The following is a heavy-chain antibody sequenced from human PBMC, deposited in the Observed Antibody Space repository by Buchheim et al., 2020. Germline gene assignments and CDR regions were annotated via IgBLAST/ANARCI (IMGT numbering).Heavy chain of an antibody. D-gene: IGHD3-3*01. Sequence: QAHLVESGGGVVQPGRSLRLSCAASGFTFSSYGLHWVRQAPGKGLEWVAVISYDGSNKYYADSVKGRFTISRDNSKNTLYLQMNSLRTEDTAVYYCAKDSAIAICGRVSRDYGLDVWGQGTT. CDR3: AKDSAIAICGRVSRDYGLDV. CDR2: ISYDGSNK. CDR1: GFTFSSYG. V-gene: IGHV3-30*18. J-gene: IGHJ6*02.